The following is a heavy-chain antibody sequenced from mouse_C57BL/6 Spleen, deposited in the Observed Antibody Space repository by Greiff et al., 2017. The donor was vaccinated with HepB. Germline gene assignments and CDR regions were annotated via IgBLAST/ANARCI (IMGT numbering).Heavy chain of an antibody. D-gene: IGHD2-1*01. CDR1: GFTFSDYG. CDR2: ISSGSSTI. J-gene: IGHJ4*01. Sequence: EVNVVESGGGLVKPGGSLKLSCAASGFTFSDYGMHWVRQAPEKGLEWVAYISSGSSTIYYADTVKGRFTISRDNAKNTLFLQMTSLRSEDTAMYYCATTYGNYDAMDYWGQGTSVTVSS. V-gene: IGHV5-17*01. CDR3: ATTYGNYDAMDY.